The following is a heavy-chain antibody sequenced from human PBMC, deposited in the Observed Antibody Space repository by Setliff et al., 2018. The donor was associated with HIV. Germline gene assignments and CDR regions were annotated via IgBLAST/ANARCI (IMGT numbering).Heavy chain of an antibody. V-gene: IGHV4-30-4*08. D-gene: IGHD3-22*01. Sequence: SLTCTVSGDSITSGGYSWTWIRQPPGKALEWVGYIYYSGRTSHSGSTYYNPSVASRITTSGDTSKNQFSLKLTSVTAADTAIYYCARENGWLFGWFDPWGQGTPVTVSS. CDR3: ARENGWLFGWFDP. CDR2: IYYSGRTSHSGST. J-gene: IGHJ5*02. CDR1: GDSITSGGYS.